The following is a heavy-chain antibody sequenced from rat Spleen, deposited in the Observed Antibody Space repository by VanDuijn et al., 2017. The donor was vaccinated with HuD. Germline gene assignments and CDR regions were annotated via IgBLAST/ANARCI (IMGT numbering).Heavy chain of an antibody. Sequence: QVQLKESGPGLVQPSQTLSLTCTVSGFSLTRYNVHWVRQSTGKGLEWLGLIWTGGNTGYNSALKSRLTFSRDTSKSQVFLKINSLQTEDIATYFFNRVPYTKADISTAFDYWGQGVMVTVSS. V-gene: IGHV2-30*01. J-gene: IGHJ2*01. CDR3: NRVPYTKADISTAFDY. CDR1: GFSLTRYN. D-gene: IGHD1-2*01. CDR2: IWTGGNT.